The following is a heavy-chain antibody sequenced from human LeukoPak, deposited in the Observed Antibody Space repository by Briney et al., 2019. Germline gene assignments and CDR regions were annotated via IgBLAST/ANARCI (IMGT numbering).Heavy chain of an antibody. D-gene: IGHD1-26*01. V-gene: IGHV4-31*03. CDR1: GGPISGSSYY. J-gene: IGHJ4*02. CDR2: IYYSGST. Sequence: SETLSLTCTVSGGPISGSSYYWGWIRQPPRKGLEWIGYIYYSGSTYYNPSLKSRVTISVDTSKNQFSLKLSSVTAADTAVYYCASGAQTYSGSYYFDYWGQGTLVTVSS. CDR3: ASGAQTYSGSYYFDY.